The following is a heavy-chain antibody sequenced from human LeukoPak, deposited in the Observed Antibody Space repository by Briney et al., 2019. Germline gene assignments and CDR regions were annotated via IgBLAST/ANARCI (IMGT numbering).Heavy chain of an antibody. V-gene: IGHV1-2*02. CDR1: GDTFSGYY. CDR3: AGEYCSGGTCRQGFDY. D-gene: IGHD2-15*01. J-gene: IGHJ4*02. Sequence: ASVKVSCKSSGDTFSGYYLHWVRQAPGQGLEWMGWINANSGGTNYAQKFQGRVTMTRDTSISSVHMELSSLRSDDSALYYCAGEYCSGGTCRQGFDYWGQGTLVTVSS. CDR2: INANSGGT.